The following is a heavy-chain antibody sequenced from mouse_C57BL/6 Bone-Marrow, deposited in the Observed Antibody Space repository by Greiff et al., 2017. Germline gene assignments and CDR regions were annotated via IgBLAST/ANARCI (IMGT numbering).Heavy chain of an antibody. V-gene: IGHV3-5*01. D-gene: IGHD1-1*01. J-gene: IGHJ2*01. CDR3: ARDKYYYGSSYFDY. CDR2: IYYSGTI. Sequence: EVKLMESGPGLVKPSQTVFLTCNVTGISITTGNYRWSWIRQFPGNKLEWKGYIYYSGTITYNPSLTSRTTITSDTPKNQFFLEMNSMTAEDTATYYCARDKYYYGSSYFDYWGQGTTLTVSS. CDR1: GISITTGNYR.